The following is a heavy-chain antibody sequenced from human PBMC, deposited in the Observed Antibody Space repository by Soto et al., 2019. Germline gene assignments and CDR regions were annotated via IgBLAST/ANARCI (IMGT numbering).Heavy chain of an antibody. CDR1: GGSISSVDYY. J-gene: IGHJ6*02. Sequence: QLQLQESGPGLVKPSQTLSLTCTVSGGSISSVDYYWSWIRQPPGKGLEWIGYIYYSGSTYYNPSLNTRVTTSVDRSNNHFPLKMSAVTAADTAVYYCAGGSGGAYYYYGMDVWGQGTTVTVAS. CDR2: IYYSGST. V-gene: IGHV4-30-4*01. D-gene: IGHD1-26*01. CDR3: AGGSGGAYYYYGMDV.